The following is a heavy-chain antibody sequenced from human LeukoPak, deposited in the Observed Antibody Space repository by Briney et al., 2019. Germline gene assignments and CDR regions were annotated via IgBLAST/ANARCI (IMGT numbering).Heavy chain of an antibody. Sequence: PSETLSLTCTVSGDSISNSGYYWGWIRQPPGKGLEWIGSIYYSGSTDYNPSLKSRVTISVDTSKNQFSLKLSSVTAADTAVYXXXXXXXXXGSSSYYYYYYMDVWGKGTTVTISS. J-gene: IGHJ6*03. CDR2: IYYSGST. CDR1: GDSISNSGYY. CDR3: XXXXXXXGSSSYYYYYYMDV. V-gene: IGHV4-39*07. D-gene: IGHD3-10*01.